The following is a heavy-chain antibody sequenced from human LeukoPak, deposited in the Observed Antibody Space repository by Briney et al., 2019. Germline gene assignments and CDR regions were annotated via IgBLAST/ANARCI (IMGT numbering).Heavy chain of an antibody. J-gene: IGHJ4*02. D-gene: IGHD2/OR15-2a*01. CDR2: IYSGGNS. CDR3: ARRAGEYSHPYDY. Sequence: GGSLRLSCTVSGFTVSSNSMSWVRQAPGKGLEWVSFIYSGGNSHYSDSVKGRFTISRDNSKNTLYLQMNSLRAEDTAVYYCARRAGEYSHPYDYWGQGTLVTVSS. CDR1: GFTVSSNS. V-gene: IGHV3-53*01.